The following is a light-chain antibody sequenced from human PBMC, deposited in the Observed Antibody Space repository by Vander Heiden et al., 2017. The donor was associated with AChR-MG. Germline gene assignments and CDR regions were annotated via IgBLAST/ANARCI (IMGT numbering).Light chain of an antibody. V-gene: IGLV1-40*01. CDR1: SSNIGAGYD. J-gene: IGLJ3*02. CDR3: QSYDRSLSGSV. Sequence: QSVLRQPPSVSGAPGQRVTISCTGSSSNIGAGYDGHWYQQLPGTAPKLIIYGNNNRPSGVPDRFSGFKSGTSASLAITGLQAEDEADYYCQSYDRSLSGSVCGGGTKLT. CDR2: GNN.